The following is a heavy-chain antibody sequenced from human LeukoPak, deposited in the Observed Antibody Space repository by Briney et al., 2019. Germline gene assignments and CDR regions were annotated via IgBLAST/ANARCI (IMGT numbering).Heavy chain of an antibody. CDR3: ARDLSGITGYTYGRGIDY. CDR1: GFTFSSHR. V-gene: IGHV3-7*01. CDR2: IKKDGSEK. J-gene: IGHJ4*02. D-gene: IGHD5-18*01. Sequence: GGSLRLSCAASGFTFSSHRMSWVRQAPGKGLEWVANIKKDGSEKYYMDSVKGRFTISRDNAKTSLYLQMNSLRAEDTAVYYCARDLSGITGYTYGRGIDYWGQGTLVTVSS.